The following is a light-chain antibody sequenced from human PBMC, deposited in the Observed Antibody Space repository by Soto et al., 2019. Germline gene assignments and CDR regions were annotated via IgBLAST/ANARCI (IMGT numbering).Light chain of an antibody. CDR3: QQYGSSGT. J-gene: IGKJ1*01. V-gene: IGKV3-20*01. CDR2: GAS. Sequence: IVWTQSPGTLSLSPGERATLSCRASQTVGRDYLAWYQQIPGQAPRLLIYGASRRATGIPDRFSGSGSGTDFTLTISRLAPEDFAVYYCQQYGSSGTFGQGTKVDIK. CDR1: QTVGRDY.